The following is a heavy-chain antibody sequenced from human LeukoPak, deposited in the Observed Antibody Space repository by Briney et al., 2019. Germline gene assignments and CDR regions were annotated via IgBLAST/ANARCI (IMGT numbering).Heavy chain of an antibody. CDR1: GFTFSSYS. V-gene: IGHV3-21*01. J-gene: IGHJ4*02. Sequence: GGSLRLSCAASGFTFSSYSMNWVRQAPGKGLEWVSSISSSSTYIYYADSVKGRFTISRDNAKNSLYLQMNSLRAEDTAVYYCAREDSCGFGIDYWGQGTLVTVSS. CDR2: ISSSSTYI. CDR3: AREDSCGFGIDY. D-gene: IGHD5-18*01.